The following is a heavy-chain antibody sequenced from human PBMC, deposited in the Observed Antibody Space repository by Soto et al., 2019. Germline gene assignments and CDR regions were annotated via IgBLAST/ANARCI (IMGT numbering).Heavy chain of an antibody. CDR2: IKQDGSEK. CDR3: GRGQRGYSYGYVDY. D-gene: IGHD5-18*01. J-gene: IGHJ4*02. V-gene: IGHV3-7*03. Sequence: GGSLRLSCAASGFTFSSYWMSWVRQAPGKGLEWVANIKQDGSEKYYVDSVKGRFTISRDNAKNSLYLQMNSLRAEDTAVYYCGRGQRGYSYGYVDYWGQGTLVTVSS. CDR1: GFTFSSYW.